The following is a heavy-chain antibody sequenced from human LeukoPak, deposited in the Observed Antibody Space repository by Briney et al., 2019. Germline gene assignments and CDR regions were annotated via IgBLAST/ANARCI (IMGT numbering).Heavy chain of an antibody. D-gene: IGHD3-22*01. CDR2: VNPNDGAR. Sequence: ASVKVSCKASGHPFSTYWLHWVRQAPGQGLEWMGFVNPNDGARIYAQKFQGRITTTRDTSTNTVFMELSGLRSEDTAVYYCARGLYYYDRSTYDDFDYWGQGTLVTVSS. J-gene: IGHJ4*02. V-gene: IGHV1-46*01. CDR1: GHPFSTYW. CDR3: ARGLYYYDRSTYDDFDY.